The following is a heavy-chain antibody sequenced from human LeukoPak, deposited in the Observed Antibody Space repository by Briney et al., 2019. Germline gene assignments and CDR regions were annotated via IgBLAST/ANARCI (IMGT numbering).Heavy chain of an antibody. J-gene: IGHJ6*03. CDR2: IKHDGSDK. CDR3: ARARRPDGVVPAGRYMDV. Sequence: GGSLRLSCAASGFTFSSYWMSWVRQAPGKGLEWVAYIKHDGSDKYHVDSVKGRFTISRDNSKNSLYLQMNSLRADDTAVYYCARARRPDGVVPAGRYMDVWGKGTTVTVSS. D-gene: IGHD2-2*01. V-gene: IGHV3-7*01. CDR1: GFTFSSYW.